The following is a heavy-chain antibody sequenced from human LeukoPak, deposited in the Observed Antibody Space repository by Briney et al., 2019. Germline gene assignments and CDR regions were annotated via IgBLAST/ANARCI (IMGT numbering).Heavy chain of an antibody. V-gene: IGHV4-59*12. D-gene: IGHD6-13*01. J-gene: IGHJ4*02. CDR3: ARGLSIAAAGTLPLGY. CDR2: IYYSGST. Sequence: PSETLSLTCTVSGASISSYYWSWIRQPPGKGLEWIGHIYYSGSTDYNPSLKSRVTISVDTSKNQFSLKLSSVTAADTAVYYCARGLSIAAAGTLPLGYWGQGTLVTVSS. CDR1: GASISSYY.